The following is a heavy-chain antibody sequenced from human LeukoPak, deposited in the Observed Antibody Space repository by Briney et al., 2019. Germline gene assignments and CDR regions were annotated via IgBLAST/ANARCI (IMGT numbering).Heavy chain of an antibody. V-gene: IGHV1-18*01. CDR2: ISAYNGNT. CDR3: ARANQQLASYYYYYGMDV. CDR1: GYTFTSYG. D-gene: IGHD6-13*01. J-gene: IGHJ6*02. Sequence: ASVKVSCKASGYTFTSYGISWVRRAPGQGLEWMGWISAYNGNTNYAQKLQGRVTMTTDTSTSTAYMELRSLRSDDAAVYYCARANQQLASYYYYYGMDVWGQGTTVTVSS.